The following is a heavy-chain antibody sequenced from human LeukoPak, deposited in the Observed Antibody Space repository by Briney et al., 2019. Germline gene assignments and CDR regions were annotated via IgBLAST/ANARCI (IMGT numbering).Heavy chain of an antibody. Sequence: GGSLRLSCAASGFTFSSYSMNWVRQAPGKGLEWVSSISSSSSYIYYADSVKGRFTISRDNAKNSLYLQMNSLRAEDTAVYYCARDASSGYDPWNGVDYYGMDVWGQGTTVTVSS. D-gene: IGHD5-12*01. CDR3: ARDASSGYDPWNGVDYYGMDV. CDR2: ISSSSSYI. J-gene: IGHJ6*02. CDR1: GFTFSSYS. V-gene: IGHV3-21*01.